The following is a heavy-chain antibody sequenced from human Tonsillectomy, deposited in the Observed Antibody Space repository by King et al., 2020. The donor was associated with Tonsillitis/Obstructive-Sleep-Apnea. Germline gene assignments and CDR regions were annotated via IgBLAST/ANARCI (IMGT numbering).Heavy chain of an antibody. Sequence: VQLQQWGAGLLKSSETLSLTCAVYGGSFRGYYWSWIRQPPGKGLEWIGEINHSGSTNYNPSLKCRVTISVDTAKNQISLKLSSVTAADTALYYCARGKGGYSYGYDEVWYFDLWGRGTLVTVSS. CDR1: GGSFRGYY. J-gene: IGHJ2*01. CDR2: INHSGST. D-gene: IGHD5-18*01. V-gene: IGHV4-34*01. CDR3: ARGKGGYSYGYDEVWYFDL.